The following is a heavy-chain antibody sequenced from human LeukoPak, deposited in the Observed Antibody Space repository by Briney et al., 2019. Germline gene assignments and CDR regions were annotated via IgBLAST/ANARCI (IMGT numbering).Heavy chain of an antibody. CDR2: INHNGEMI. V-gene: IGHV3-48*02. D-gene: IGHD3-9*01. J-gene: IGHJ4*02. CDR1: GFTFSNYV. CDR3: ARDNDWAFHY. Sequence: GGSLRLSCAAPGFTFSNYVMSWVRQAPGKGLEWVSYINHNGEMIFYPDFVKGRFTISRDNAKNSLYLQMNSLRDEDTAVYYCARDNDWAFHYWGQGTLVTVSS.